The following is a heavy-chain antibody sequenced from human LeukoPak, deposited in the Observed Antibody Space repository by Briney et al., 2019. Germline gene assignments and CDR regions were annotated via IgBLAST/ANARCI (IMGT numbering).Heavy chain of an antibody. CDR2: IYCSGST. D-gene: IGHD6-13*01. CDR1: GGSISSSSDY. V-gene: IGHV4-39*07. CDR3: ARDSGGTAAAGLR. J-gene: IGHJ4*02. Sequence: SETLSLTCTVSGGSISSSSDYWGWIRQPPGKGLEWIGSIYCSGSTYYNPSLKSRVTISVDTSKNQFSLKLSSVTAADTAVYYCARDSGGTAAAGLRWGQGTLVTVSS.